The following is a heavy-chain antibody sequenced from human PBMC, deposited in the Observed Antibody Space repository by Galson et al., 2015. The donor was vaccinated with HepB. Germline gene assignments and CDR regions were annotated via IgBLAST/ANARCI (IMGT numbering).Heavy chain of an antibody. D-gene: IGHD4-23*01. CDR1: GGSFSGYY. Sequence: SETLSLTCAVYGGSFSGYYWSWIRQPPGKGLEWIGEINHSGSTNYNPSLKSRVTISVDTSKNQFSLKLSSVTAADTAVYYCARGHYGGRRFDPWGQGTLVTVSS. V-gene: IGHV4-34*01. J-gene: IGHJ5*02. CDR3: ARGHYGGRRFDP. CDR2: INHSGST.